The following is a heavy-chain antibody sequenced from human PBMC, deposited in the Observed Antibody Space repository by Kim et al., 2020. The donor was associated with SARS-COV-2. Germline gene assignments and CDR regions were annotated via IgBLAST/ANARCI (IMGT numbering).Heavy chain of an antibody. J-gene: IGHJ3*02. D-gene: IGHD2-15*01. V-gene: IGHV1-46*01. CDR3: ATLGYCSGGSCSRAFDI. CDR2: INPSGGST. Sequence: ASVKVSRKASGYTFTSYYMHWVRQAPGQGLEWMGIINPSGGSTSYAQKFQGRVTMTRDTSTSTVYMELSSLRSEDTAVYYCATLGYCSGGSCSRAFDIWGQGTMVTVSS. CDR1: GYTFTSYY.